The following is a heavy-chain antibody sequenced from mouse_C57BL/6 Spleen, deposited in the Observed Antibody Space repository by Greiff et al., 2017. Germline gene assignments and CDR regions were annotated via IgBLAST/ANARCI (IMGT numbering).Heavy chain of an antibody. V-gene: IGHV1-55*01. Sequence: QVQLQQPGAELVQTGASVKMSCKAPGYTFTSSWLTWVKKRPGQGLARSGDLYPGSGSSNYNEKFKSKATLTVDTSSSTAYMQLSSLTSEDSAVYYCEGGGYYNYWGQGTTRTVAS. CDR3: EGGGYYNY. J-gene: IGHJ2*01. CDR1: GYTFTSSW. CDR2: LYPGSGSS. D-gene: IGHD2-3*01.